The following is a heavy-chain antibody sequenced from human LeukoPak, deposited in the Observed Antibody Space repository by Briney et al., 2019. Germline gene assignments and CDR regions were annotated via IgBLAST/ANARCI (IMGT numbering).Heavy chain of an antibody. CDR1: GGSISSGGYS. Sequence: PSETLSLTCAVSGGSISSGGYSWSWIRQPPGKGLEWIGYIYHGGSTYYNPSLKSRVTISVDTSKNQFSLKLSSVTAADTAVYYCARDDRAVPNWFDPWGQGTLVTVSS. J-gene: IGHJ5*02. D-gene: IGHD6-19*01. CDR3: ARDDRAVPNWFDP. V-gene: IGHV4-30-2*01. CDR2: IYHGGST.